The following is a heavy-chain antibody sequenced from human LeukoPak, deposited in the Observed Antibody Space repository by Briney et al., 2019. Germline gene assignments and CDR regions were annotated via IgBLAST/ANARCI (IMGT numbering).Heavy chain of an antibody. Sequence: PGGSLRLSCAASGFTFSSYAMHWVRQAPGKGLEWVAVISYDGSNKYYADSVKGRFTISRDNSKNTLYLQMNSLRAEDTAVYYRARERYSYGYKFDYWGQGTLVTVSS. J-gene: IGHJ4*02. CDR1: GFTFSSYA. D-gene: IGHD5-18*01. CDR2: ISYDGSNK. CDR3: ARERYSYGYKFDY. V-gene: IGHV3-30*04.